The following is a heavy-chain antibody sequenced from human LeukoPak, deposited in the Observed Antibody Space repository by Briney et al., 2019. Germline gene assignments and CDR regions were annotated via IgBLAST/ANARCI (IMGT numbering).Heavy chain of an antibody. D-gene: IGHD1-26*01. V-gene: IGHV4-34*01. Sequence: SETLSLTCAVYGGSFSGYHWSWIRQPPGKGLEWIGEINHSGSTNYNPSLKSRVTISVDTSKNQFSLKLSSVTAADTAVYYCARSGSYGGDYWGQGTLVTVSS. J-gene: IGHJ4*02. CDR2: INHSGST. CDR1: GGSFSGYH. CDR3: ARSGSYGGDY.